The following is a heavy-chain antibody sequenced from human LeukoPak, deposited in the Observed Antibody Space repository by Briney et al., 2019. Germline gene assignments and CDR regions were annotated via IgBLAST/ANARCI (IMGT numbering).Heavy chain of an antibody. J-gene: IGHJ6*02. CDR2: IYYSGST. V-gene: IGHV4-61*01. CDR3: ARDSYYYYGMDV. CDR1: GGSVSSGSYY. Sequence: SETLSLTCTVSGGSVSSGSYYWSWIRQPPGKGLEWIGYIYYSGSTNYNPSLKSRVTISVDTSKNQFSLKLSSMTAADTAVYYCARDSYYYYGMDVWGQGTTVTVSS.